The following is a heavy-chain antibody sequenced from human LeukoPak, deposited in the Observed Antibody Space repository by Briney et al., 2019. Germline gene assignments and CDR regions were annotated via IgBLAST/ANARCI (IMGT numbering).Heavy chain of an antibody. CDR3: ARRSYYYDSSGYYYGDDY. V-gene: IGHV5-51*01. CDR1: GYSFTSYW. CDR2: IYPGDSDT. Sequence: GESLKISCKGSGYSFTSYWIGWVRQMPGKGLEWMGIIYPGDSDTRYSPSFQGQVTISADKSISTAYLQWSSLKASDTAMHYCARRSYYYDSSGYYYGDDYWGQGTLVTVSS. D-gene: IGHD3-22*01. J-gene: IGHJ4*02.